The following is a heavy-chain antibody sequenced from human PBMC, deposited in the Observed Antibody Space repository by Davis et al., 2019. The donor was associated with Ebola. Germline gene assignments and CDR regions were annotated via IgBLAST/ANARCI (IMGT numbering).Heavy chain of an antibody. CDR2: IKQDVSEK. J-gene: IGHJ6*02. CDR1: GFTFSPHW. Sequence: GGSLRLSCAASGFTFSPHWMSWVRQAPGKGPEWVAIIKQDVSEKYYVDSVKGRFTISRDNAKNSLFMQMNSLRAEETAVYYCVSGDGRGSSYDMDVCGQGTTVTVSS. CDR3: VSGDGRGSSYDMDV. V-gene: IGHV3-7*03. D-gene: IGHD5-12*01.